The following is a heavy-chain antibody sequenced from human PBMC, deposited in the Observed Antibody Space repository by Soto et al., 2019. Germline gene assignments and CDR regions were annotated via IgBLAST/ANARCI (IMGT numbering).Heavy chain of an antibody. V-gene: IGHV3-30-3*01. CDR3: AIGEEENVLDRDV. CDR2: ISYDGSNQ. J-gene: IGHJ6*01. D-gene: IGHD3-10*02. CDR1: SYTLSTYG. Sequence: PVLNLRLCRLSSSYTLSTYGMHGFRQAPGQGLEWVGVISYDGSNQYYAGSVKGRFTISRDNSKNTLYLQMNSLTVDDTAIYYCAIGEEENVLDRDV.